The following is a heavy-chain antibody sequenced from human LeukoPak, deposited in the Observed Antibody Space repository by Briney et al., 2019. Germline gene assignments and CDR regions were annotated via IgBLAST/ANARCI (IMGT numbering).Heavy chain of an antibody. CDR1: GGSISSSSYY. CDR2: IYYSGNT. J-gene: IGHJ4*02. D-gene: IGHD6-19*01. Sequence: SETLSLTCTVSGGSISSSSYYWGWIRQPPGKGLEWIGNIYYSGNTYYNPSLKSRVTISVDTSKNRFSLKLSSVTAADTAVYYCASYSSAWLYWGQGTLVTVSS. V-gene: IGHV4-39*01. CDR3: ASYSSAWLY.